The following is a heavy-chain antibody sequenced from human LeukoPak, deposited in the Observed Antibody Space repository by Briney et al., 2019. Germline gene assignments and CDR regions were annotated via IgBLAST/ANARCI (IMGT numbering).Heavy chain of an antibody. Sequence: PSETLSLTCTVSGGSISSYYWSWIRQPPGKGLEWIGYIYYSGSTNYNPSLKSRVTISVDTSKNQFSLKLSSVTAADTAVYYCARRVDGYSLFGYWGQGTLVTVSS. CDR2: IYYSGST. CDR3: ARRVDGYSLFGY. CDR1: GGSISSYY. D-gene: IGHD5-24*01. J-gene: IGHJ4*02. V-gene: IGHV4-59*08.